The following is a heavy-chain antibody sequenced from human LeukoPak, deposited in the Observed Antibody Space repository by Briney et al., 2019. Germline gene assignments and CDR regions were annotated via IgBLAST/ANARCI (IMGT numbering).Heavy chain of an antibody. D-gene: IGHD6-13*01. J-gene: IGHJ5*02. CDR1: GFTFSSYA. CDR2: ISGSGSTT. Sequence: GGSLRLSCAASGFTFSSYAMSWVRQAPGKGLEWISTISGSGSTTYYGDSGEGRFIISRDISKNTMFLQMYSLRAEDTAVYYCAKGAAAGKVDWFDPWGQGTLVTVSS. CDR3: AKGAAAGKVDWFDP. V-gene: IGHV3-23*01.